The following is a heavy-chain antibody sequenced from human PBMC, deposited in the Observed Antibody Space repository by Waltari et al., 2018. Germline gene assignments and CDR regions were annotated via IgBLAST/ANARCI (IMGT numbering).Heavy chain of an antibody. CDR2: FDHPSAVT. J-gene: IGHJ6*02. V-gene: IGHV1-2*02. CDR3: ARDVKAWYGVRSFDGVDV. Sequence: QVQLVQSGPEMKTPGASVRVSCKTFGFKFDDYYIYWVREAPRQGLEWGGWFDHPSAVTKLSHNLQGRVIMTRDTSSMTAFMEVRSLTSDDTAVYYCARDVKAWYGVRSFDGVDVWGQGTTVTVSS. CDR1: GFKFDDYY. D-gene: IGHD3-10*01.